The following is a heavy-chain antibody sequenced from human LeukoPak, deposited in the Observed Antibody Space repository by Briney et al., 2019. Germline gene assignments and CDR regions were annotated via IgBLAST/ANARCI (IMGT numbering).Heavy chain of an antibody. CDR1: GFTFSSYS. CDR3: ARDMPGVRFLEWSE. CDR2: ISSSSSTI. Sequence: GGSLRLSCAASGFTFSSYSMTWVRQAPGKGLEWVSYISSSSSTIYYADSVKGRFTISRDNAKNSLYLQMNSLRAEDTAVYYCARDMPGVRFLEWSEWGQGTLVTVSS. V-gene: IGHV3-48*01. D-gene: IGHD3-3*01. J-gene: IGHJ4*02.